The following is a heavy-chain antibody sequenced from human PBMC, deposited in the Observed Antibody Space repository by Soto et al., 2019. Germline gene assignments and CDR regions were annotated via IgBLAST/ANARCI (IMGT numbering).Heavy chain of an antibody. CDR2: INPSGGST. CDR3: ARATTRYYDSSGYYYVSEYFQH. CDR1: GYTFTSYY. Sequence: ASVKVSCKASGYTFTSYYMHWVRQAPGQGLEWMGIINPSGGSTSYAQKFQGRVTMTRDTSTSTVYMELSSLRSEDTAVYYCARATTRYYDSSGYYYVSEYFQHWGQGTPVTVSS. D-gene: IGHD3-22*01. V-gene: IGHV1-46*01. J-gene: IGHJ1*01.